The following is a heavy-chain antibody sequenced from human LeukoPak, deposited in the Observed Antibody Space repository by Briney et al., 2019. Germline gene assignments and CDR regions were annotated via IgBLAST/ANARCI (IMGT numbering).Heavy chain of an antibody. J-gene: IGHJ4*02. V-gene: IGHV1-69*06. CDR1: GGTFSSYA. CDR3: ARDGSAYAGYYDSLHFDY. D-gene: IGHD3-22*01. Sequence: SVKVSCKASGGTFSSYAISWVRQAPGQGLEWMGGIIPIFGTANYAQKFQGRVTITADKSTSTAYMELSSLRSEDTAVYYCARDGSAYAGYYDSLHFDYWGQGTLVTVSS. CDR2: IIPIFGTA.